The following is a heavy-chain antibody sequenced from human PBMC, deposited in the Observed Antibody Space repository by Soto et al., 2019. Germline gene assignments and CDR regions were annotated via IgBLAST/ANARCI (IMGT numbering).Heavy chain of an antibody. D-gene: IGHD5-12*01. J-gene: IGHJ4*02. V-gene: IGHV1-69*13. CDR2: IIPIFHTA. CDR3: VHRRDGYNSAFFDY. CDR1: GETFSTYA. Sequence: SVKVSFKASGETFSTYAFSWLRQAPGQGLEWMGGIIPIFHTATYAQKFQGRVTITADESTSTAYMALSSLRSEDTAVYYCVHRRDGYNSAFFDYWGQGTLVTVSS.